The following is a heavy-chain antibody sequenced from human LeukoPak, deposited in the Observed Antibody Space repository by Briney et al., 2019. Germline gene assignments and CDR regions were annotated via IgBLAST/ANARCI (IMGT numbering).Heavy chain of an antibody. CDR3: ARQEGIIGTTDWFDP. CDR2: ISYSGTT. CDR1: GGSISSYY. J-gene: IGHJ5*02. Sequence: SETLSLTCTVSGGSISSYYWTWIRQPPGKGLEWVGYISYSGTTKYNPSLDGRVTISVDTSKNQFSLKLSYVTAADTPVYYCARQEGIIGTTDWFDPWGQGILVTVSS. D-gene: IGHD1-7*01. V-gene: IGHV4-59*08.